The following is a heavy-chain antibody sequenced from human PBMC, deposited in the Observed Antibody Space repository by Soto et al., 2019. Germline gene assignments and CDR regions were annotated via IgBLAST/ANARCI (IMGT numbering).Heavy chain of an antibody. J-gene: IGHJ5*02. CDR1: GGSFSGYY. CDR3: ARGTTIFGVGYNWFDP. V-gene: IGHV4-34*01. CDR2: INHSGST. Sequence: QVQLQQWGAGLLKPSETLSLTCAVYGGSFSGYYWSWIRQPPGKGLEWIGEINHSGSTNYNPSLKSRVTISVDTSKNLFSLELGSVTAADTAVYYCARGTTIFGVGYNWFDPWGQGTLVTVSS. D-gene: IGHD3-3*01.